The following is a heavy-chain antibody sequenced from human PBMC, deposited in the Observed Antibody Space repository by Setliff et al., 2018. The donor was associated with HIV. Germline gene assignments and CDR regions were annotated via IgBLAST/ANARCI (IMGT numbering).Heavy chain of an antibody. V-gene: IGHV4-38-2*01. CDR2: FHHSGSA. Sequence: SETLSLTCAISGYSISTAYYWAWIRLSPGKGLEWIGGFHHSGSAHYNPSLKSRVTISGQTSKNQFSLTLTSVTAADTAIYYCARQGAGYYYDSSDYYTGNGFDMWGQGTMVTVSS. CDR1: GYSISTAYY. J-gene: IGHJ3*02. D-gene: IGHD3-22*01. CDR3: ARQGAGYYYDSSDYYTGNGFDM.